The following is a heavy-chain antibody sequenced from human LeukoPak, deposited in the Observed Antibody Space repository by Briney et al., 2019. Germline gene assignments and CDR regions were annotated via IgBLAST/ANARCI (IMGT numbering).Heavy chain of an antibody. Sequence: GASVKVSCKASGGTFSSYAISWVRQAPGQGLEWMGGIIPIFGTANYAQKFQGRVTITADKSTSTAYMELSSLRSEDTAVYYCARDMGERQYIPILTGTPDAFDIWGQGTMVTVSS. CDR1: GGTFSSYA. CDR3: ARDMGERQYIPILTGTPDAFDI. J-gene: IGHJ3*02. CDR2: IIPIFGTA. V-gene: IGHV1-69*06. D-gene: IGHD3-9*01.